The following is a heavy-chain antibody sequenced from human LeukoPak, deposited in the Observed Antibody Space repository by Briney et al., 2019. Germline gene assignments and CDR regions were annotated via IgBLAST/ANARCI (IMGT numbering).Heavy chain of an antibody. CDR3: ARGSDYDFWSGYPRGDYFDY. D-gene: IGHD3-3*01. CDR2: IIPIFGTA. CDR1: GGTFSSYA. J-gene: IGHJ4*02. Sequence: SVKVSCKASGGTFSSYAISWVRQAPGQGLEWMGGIIPIFGTANYAQKFQGRVTITADESTSTAYMELSSLRSEDTAVYYCARGSDYDFWSGYPRGDYFDYWGQGTLVTVSS. V-gene: IGHV1-69*13.